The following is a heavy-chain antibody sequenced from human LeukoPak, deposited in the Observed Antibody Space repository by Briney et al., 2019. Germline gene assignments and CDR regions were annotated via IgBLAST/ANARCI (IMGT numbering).Heavy chain of an antibody. CDR1: GGSMSSYY. CDR3: ARDPGSSGYWYFDL. CDR2: IYNNGRT. Sequence: SETLSLTXTVSGGSMSSYYWSWIRQPPGKGLEWIGYIYNNGRTNYNPSLKSRVTISVDTSKNQFSLRLTSVTAADTAVYYCARDPGSSGYWYFDLWGRGTLVTVSS. V-gene: IGHV4-59*01. J-gene: IGHJ2*01. D-gene: IGHD3-22*01.